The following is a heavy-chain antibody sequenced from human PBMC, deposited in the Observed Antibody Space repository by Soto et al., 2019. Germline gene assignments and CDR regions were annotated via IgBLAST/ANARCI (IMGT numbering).Heavy chain of an antibody. V-gene: IGHV4-4*07. CDR2: IYTSGIT. CDR1: GGSISGYY. D-gene: IGHD4-17*01. J-gene: IGHJ4*02. CDR3: ARERANFGDLEY. Sequence: SETLSLTCTVSGGSISGYYWTWIRQPAGKGLEWIGRIYTSGITNYNPSLKSRVTMSIDTSKSQFSLKLSSVTAADTDLYYCARERANFGDLEYWGQGALVTVSS.